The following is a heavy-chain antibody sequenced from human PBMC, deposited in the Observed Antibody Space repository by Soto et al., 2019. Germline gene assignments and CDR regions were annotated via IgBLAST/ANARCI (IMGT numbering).Heavy chain of an antibody. CDR2: ISSSSSYT. J-gene: IGHJ4*02. CDR1: GFSFGSNS. CDR3: ARAIYDILTGPPGPYYFDY. D-gene: IGHD3-9*01. Sequence: PGGSLRLSCSASGFSFGSNSMAWVRQAPGKGLEWVSYISSSSSYTNYADSVKGRFTISRDNAKNSLYLQMNSLRAEDTAVYYCARAIYDILTGPPGPYYFDYWGQGTLVTVSS. V-gene: IGHV3-11*03.